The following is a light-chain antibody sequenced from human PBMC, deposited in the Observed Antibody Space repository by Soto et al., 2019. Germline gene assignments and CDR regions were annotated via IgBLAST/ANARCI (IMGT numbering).Light chain of an antibody. CDR3: QQRSNWPIT. CDR1: QSVSKY. CDR2: DAS. V-gene: IGKV3-11*01. J-gene: IGKJ5*01. Sequence: EIVLTQSPATLSLSPGERVTLSCRTSQSVSKYFAWYQQKTGQAPRLLIYDASSRATGIPARFIGSGSGTDFTLTISSLEPEDFAIYYCQQRSNWPITFGQGTRLEIK.